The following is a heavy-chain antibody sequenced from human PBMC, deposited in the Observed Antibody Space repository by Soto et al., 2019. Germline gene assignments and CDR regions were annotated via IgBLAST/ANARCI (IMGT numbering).Heavy chain of an antibody. Sequence: SETLSLTCAVYGGSFSGYYWSWIRQPPGKGLEWIGEINHSGSTNYNPSLKSRVTISVDTSKNQFSLKLSSVTAADTAVYYCARGAAIWGSFYWFDPWGQGTLVTVSS. J-gene: IGHJ5*02. D-gene: IGHD3-16*01. V-gene: IGHV4-34*01. CDR2: INHSGST. CDR1: GGSFSGYY. CDR3: ARGAAIWGSFYWFDP.